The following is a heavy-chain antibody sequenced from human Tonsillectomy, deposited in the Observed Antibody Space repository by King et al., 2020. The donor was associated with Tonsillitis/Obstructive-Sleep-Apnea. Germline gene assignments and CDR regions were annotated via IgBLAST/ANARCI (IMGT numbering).Heavy chain of an antibody. CDR1: GFSFSSSA. J-gene: IGHJ4*02. D-gene: IGHD5/OR15-5a*01. Sequence: DVQLVESGGGLVQPGGSLRLSCAASGFSFSSSAMSWVRQAPGKGLEWVSTVSGSGGSTFYADSVKGRFTVSRDNSKDTLYLQMNSLRAEDTALYFRAKDGRSTTPGYWGQGTLVTVSS. V-gene: IGHV3-23*04. CDR3: AKDGRSTTPGY. CDR2: VSGSGGST.